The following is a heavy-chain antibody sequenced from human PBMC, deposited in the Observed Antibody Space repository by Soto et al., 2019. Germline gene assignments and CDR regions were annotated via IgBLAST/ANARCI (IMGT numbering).Heavy chain of an antibody. CDR3: ARSSGGDYHYYGMVV. V-gene: IGHV4-30-2*01. Sequence: SETLSLTCAVSGGSITSGGYSWSWIRQPPGKGLEFIGYIYYGGTTYYNPSLKSRVTISLDGSKNQFSLKLSSVTAADTAVYYCARSSGGDYHYYGMVVWGQGITVTVSS. D-gene: IGHD3-10*01. CDR2: IYYGGTT. CDR1: GGSITSGGYS. J-gene: IGHJ6*02.